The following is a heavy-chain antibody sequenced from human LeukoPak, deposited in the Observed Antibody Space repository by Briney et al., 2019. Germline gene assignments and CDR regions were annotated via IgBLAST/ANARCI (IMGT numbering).Heavy chain of an antibody. CDR1: GFTFSSYA. CDR2: ISGSGGST. V-gene: IGHV3-23*01. D-gene: IGHD6-13*01. J-gene: IGHJ4*02. CDR3: AKARKWQQLVLHYFDY. Sequence: GGSLRLSCAASGFTFSSYAMSWVRQAPGKGLEWVSAISGSGGSTYYADSAKGRFTISRDNSKNTLYLQMNSLRAEDTAVYYCAKARKWQQLVLHYFDYWGQGTLVTVSS.